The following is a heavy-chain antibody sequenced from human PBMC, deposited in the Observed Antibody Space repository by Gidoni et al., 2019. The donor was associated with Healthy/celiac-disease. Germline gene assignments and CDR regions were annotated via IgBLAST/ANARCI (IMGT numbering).Heavy chain of an antibody. D-gene: IGHD1-20*01. Sequence: QVQLVQSGAEVKKPGASVKVSCKASGYTFTSYAMHWVRQAPGQRLEWMGWINAGNGNTKYSQKFQGRVTITRDTSASTAYMELSSLRSEDTAVYYCARLSGNWNDKQGVFFDYWGQGTLVTVSS. CDR2: INAGNGNT. V-gene: IGHV1-3*01. CDR1: GYTFTSYA. J-gene: IGHJ4*02. CDR3: ARLSGNWNDKQGVFFDY.